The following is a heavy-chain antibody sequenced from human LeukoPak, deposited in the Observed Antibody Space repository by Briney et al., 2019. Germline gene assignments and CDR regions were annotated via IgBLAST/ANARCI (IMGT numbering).Heavy chain of an antibody. D-gene: IGHD1-1*01. CDR1: GASFSTNY. V-gene: IGHV4-59*01. CDR3: ARLYQQSKWKYYYYYMDV. Sequence: SETLSLTCSVSGASFSTNYWSWIRQPPGRGLEWIGYVFDSGSTNYNPPLKSRVTISVDTSTHQFALRLSAVTAADTAVYYCARLYQQSKWKYYYYYMDVWGKGTAVTVSS. J-gene: IGHJ6*03. CDR2: VFDSGST.